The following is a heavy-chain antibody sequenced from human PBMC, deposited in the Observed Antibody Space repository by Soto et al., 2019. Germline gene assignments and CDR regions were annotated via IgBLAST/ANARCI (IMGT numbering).Heavy chain of an antibody. CDR2: MYYSETT. Sequence: SETLSLTCTVSGASINDFYWSWIRQTPGKGLEWVGFMYYSETTKYNPSLKGRVNMSLDTSKNQVSLHLKSVTAADTAVYYCARANSSTWYKLEYKWFDPWGQGTQVTVSS. D-gene: IGHD6-13*01. CDR3: ARANSSTWYKLEYKWFDP. V-gene: IGHV4-59*01. J-gene: IGHJ5*02. CDR1: GASINDFY.